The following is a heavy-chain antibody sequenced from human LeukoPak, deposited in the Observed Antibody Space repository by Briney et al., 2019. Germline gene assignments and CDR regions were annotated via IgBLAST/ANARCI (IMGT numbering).Heavy chain of an antibody. Sequence: GGSLRLSCAASGFTFSNVWMNWVRQAPGKGLEWVGLIKRKTNGGATEYAAPVKGRFVISRDDSENTLYLQMNSLKTEDTAVYYCATDLSQGYYIDWGQGTLVTVSS. V-gene: IGHV3-15*01. D-gene: IGHD2-8*01. CDR3: ATDLSQGYYID. CDR2: IKRKTNGGAT. CDR1: GFTFSNVW. J-gene: IGHJ4*02.